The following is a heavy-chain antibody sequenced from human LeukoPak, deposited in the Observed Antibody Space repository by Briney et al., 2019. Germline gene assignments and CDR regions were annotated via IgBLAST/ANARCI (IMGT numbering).Heavy chain of an antibody. CDR2: INHSGST. Sequence: SETLSLTCAVYGGSFSGYYWSWIRQPPGKGLEWIGEINHSGSTNYNPSLKSRVTISADTSKNQFSLKLSSVTAADTAVYYCARAIVATFDYWGQGTLVTVSS. CDR1: GGSFSGYY. D-gene: IGHD5-12*01. V-gene: IGHV4-34*01. CDR3: ARAIVATFDY. J-gene: IGHJ4*02.